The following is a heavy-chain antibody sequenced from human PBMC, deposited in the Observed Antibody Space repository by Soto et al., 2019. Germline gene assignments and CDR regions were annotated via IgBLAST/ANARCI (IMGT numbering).Heavy chain of an antibody. D-gene: IGHD3-10*01. Sequence: SETLSLTCAVYGGSFSGYYWSWIRQPPGKGLEWIGEINHSGSTNYNPSLKSRVTISVDTSKNQFSLKLSSVTAADTAVYYCARGGYYGSGSYYRKHNWFDPWGQGTLVTVSS. V-gene: IGHV4-34*01. CDR1: GGSFSGYY. CDR3: ARGGYYGSGSYYRKHNWFDP. CDR2: INHSGST. J-gene: IGHJ5*02.